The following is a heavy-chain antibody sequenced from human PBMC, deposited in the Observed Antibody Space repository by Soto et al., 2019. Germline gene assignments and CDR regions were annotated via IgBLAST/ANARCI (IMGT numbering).Heavy chain of an antibody. J-gene: IGHJ5*02. CDR1: GGSFSGYY. D-gene: IGHD3-22*01. CDR2: INHSGST. Sequence: SETLSLTCAVYGGSFSGYYWSWIRQPPGKGLEWIGEINHSGSTNYNPSLKSRVTISVDTSKNQFSLKLSSVTAADTAVYYCAREASSGYRNNWFDPWGQGTLVTVSS. CDR3: AREASSGYRNNWFDP. V-gene: IGHV4-34*01.